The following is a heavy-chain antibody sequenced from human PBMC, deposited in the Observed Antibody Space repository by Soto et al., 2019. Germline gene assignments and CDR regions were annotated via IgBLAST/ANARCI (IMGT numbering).Heavy chain of an antibody. D-gene: IGHD1-26*01. J-gene: IGHJ3*02. V-gene: IGHV3-30-3*01. CDR3: ARTIMGADAFDM. Sequence: QVQLVESGGRVVQPGRSLRLSCAASGFTFINYPMHWVRQAPGKGLEWRTLISFDGGNKFYADSVKGRFSISRDNSKNMLYLQMNSLRAEDTAVYYCARTIMGADAFDMWGQGTMVTVSS. CDR2: ISFDGGNK. CDR1: GFTFINYP.